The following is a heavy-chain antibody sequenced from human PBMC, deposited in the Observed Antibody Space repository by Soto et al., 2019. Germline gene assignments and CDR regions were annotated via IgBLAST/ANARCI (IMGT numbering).Heavy chain of an antibody. J-gene: IGHJ6*03. CDR3: ARGDYGDYPSPYYYYYMDV. CDR1: GYTFTSYY. V-gene: IGHV1-46*03. D-gene: IGHD4-17*01. Sequence: ASGKVSCKASGYTFTSYYMHWVRQAPGQGLEWMGIINPSGGSTSYAQKFQGRVTMTRDTSTSTVYMELSSLRSEDTAVYYCARGDYGDYPSPYYYYYMDVWGKGTTVTVSS. CDR2: INPSGGST.